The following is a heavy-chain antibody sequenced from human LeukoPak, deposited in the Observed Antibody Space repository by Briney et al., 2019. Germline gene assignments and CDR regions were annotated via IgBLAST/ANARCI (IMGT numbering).Heavy chain of an antibody. D-gene: IGHD2-2*02. V-gene: IGHV1-2*02. CDR3: ARVQLPYQELDY. J-gene: IGHJ4*02. Sequence: ASVKVSCKASGYTFTGYYMHWVRQAPGQGLEWMGWINPNSGGTNYAQKFQGRVTMTRDTSISTAYMELSSLRSEDTAVYYCARVQLPYQELDYWGQGTLVTVSS. CDR2: INPNSGGT. CDR1: GYTFTGYY.